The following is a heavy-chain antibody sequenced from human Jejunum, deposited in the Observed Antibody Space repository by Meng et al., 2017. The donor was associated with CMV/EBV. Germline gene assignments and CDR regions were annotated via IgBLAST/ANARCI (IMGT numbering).Heavy chain of an antibody. CDR1: GYKFSNYG. D-gene: IGHD2-21*01. J-gene: IGHJ3*01. Sequence: ASGYKFSNYGVAWVRQAPGQGLEWMGWINTYNGNTNYVQSLQGRVSMTTDTSTTTVYMELRSLRSDDTALYYCARSYTSYSFFDFWGQGTMVTVSS. V-gene: IGHV1-18*01. CDR3: ARSYTSYSFFDF. CDR2: INTYNGNT.